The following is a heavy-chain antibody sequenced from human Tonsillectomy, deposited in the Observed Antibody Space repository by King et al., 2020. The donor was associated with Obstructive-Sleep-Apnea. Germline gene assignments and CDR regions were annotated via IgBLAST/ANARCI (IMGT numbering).Heavy chain of an antibody. D-gene: IGHD6-13*01. CDR1: GGSISSSSYY. CDR2: IYYSGST. Sequence: QLQESGPGLVKPSETLSLTCTVSGGSISSSSYYWGWIRQPPGKGLEWIGSIYYSGSTYYNPSLKSRVTIAVDTSKNQFSLKLSPVTAADTAVYYCARDGYSSSPDYWGQGTLFTVSS. V-gene: IGHV4-39*07. CDR3: ARDGYSSSPDY. J-gene: IGHJ4*02.